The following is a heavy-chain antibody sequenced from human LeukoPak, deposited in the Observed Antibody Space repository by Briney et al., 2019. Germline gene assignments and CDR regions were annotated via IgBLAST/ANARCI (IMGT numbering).Heavy chain of an antibody. CDR1: GGSISSYY. V-gene: IGHV4-59*12. D-gene: IGHD2-2*01. J-gene: IGHJ6*02. CDR2: IYYSGST. CDR3: ARGSGIVVVPAASYYYYYGMDV. Sequence: SETLSLTCTVSGGSISSYYWSWIRQPPGKGLEWIGYIYYSGSTNYNPSLKSRVTISVDTSKNQFSLKLSSVTAADTAVYYCARGSGIVVVPAASYYYYYGMDVWGQGTTVTVSS.